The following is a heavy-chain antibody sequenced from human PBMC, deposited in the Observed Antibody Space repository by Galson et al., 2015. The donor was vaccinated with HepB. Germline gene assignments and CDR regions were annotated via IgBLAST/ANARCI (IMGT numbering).Heavy chain of an antibody. V-gene: IGHV1-3*01. CDR2: INVGNGNT. J-gene: IGHJ4*02. CDR3: ARSGRFGIAAADHGLY. CDR1: GYTFTMYA. Sequence: SVKASCKASGYTFTMYAMHWVRQAPGQRPEWMGWINVGNGNTKYSQKFQGRVTITRDTSASTAYMELGSLKSEDTAVYYCARSGRFGIAAADHGLYWGQGTLVTVSS. D-gene: IGHD6-13*01.